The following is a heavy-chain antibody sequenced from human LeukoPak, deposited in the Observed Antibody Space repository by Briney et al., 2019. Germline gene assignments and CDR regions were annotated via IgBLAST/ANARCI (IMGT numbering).Heavy chain of an antibody. CDR1: GFTFSSYG. Sequence: GRSLRLSCAASGFTFSSYGMHWVRQAPGEGLEWVAVISYDGSNKYYADSVKGRFTISRDNSKNTLYLQMNSLRAEDTAVYYCAKDPPRYCSGGSCYLSSLDYYYGMDVWGQGTTVTVSS. V-gene: IGHV3-30*18. J-gene: IGHJ6*02. CDR2: ISYDGSNK. D-gene: IGHD2-15*01. CDR3: AKDPPRYCSGGSCYLSSLDYYYGMDV.